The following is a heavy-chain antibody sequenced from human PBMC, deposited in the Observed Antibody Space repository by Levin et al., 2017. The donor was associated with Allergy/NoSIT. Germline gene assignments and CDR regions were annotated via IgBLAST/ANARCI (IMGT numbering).Heavy chain of an antibody. J-gene: IGHJ6*02. CDR3: AGRFCSGDICYSGSHGMGV. Sequence: SQTLSLTCTVSGASISSYYWSWIRQPPGKGLEWIGYIYNSGSTKYNPSLKSRVPISVHTSKNQLSLKLNSVTAADTAVYYCAGRFCSGDICYSGSHGMGVWGQGTTVTVSS. CDR1: GASISSYY. CDR2: IYNSGST. D-gene: IGHD2-15*01. V-gene: IGHV4-59*08.